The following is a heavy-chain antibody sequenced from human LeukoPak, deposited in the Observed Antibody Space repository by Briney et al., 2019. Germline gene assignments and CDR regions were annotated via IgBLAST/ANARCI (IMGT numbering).Heavy chain of an antibody. V-gene: IGHV3-23*01. D-gene: IGHD3-3*01. J-gene: IGHJ4*02. CDR2: ISGSGGST. Sequence: PGGSLRLSCAASGFTFSSYAMSWVRQAPGKGLEWVSGISGSGGSTYYADSVKGRFTISRDNSKNTLYLQMNSLRAEDTAVYYCAKDQRFLECFDYWGQGTLVTVSS. CDR3: AKDQRFLECFDY. CDR1: GFTFSSYA.